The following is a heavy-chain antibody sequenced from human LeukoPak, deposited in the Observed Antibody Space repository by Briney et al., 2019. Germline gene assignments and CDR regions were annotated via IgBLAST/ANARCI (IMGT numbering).Heavy chain of an antibody. V-gene: IGHV4-30-4*01. J-gene: IGHJ4*02. CDR1: GGSISSGDYY. Sequence: MPSQTLSLTCTVSGGSISSGDYYWSWIRQPPGKGLEWIGYIYYSGSTYYNPSLKSRVTMSVDTSMNQVSLKVTSLTAADTAVYYCAASSGVTLGRFWGQGALVTVSS. CDR3: AASSGVTLGRF. CDR2: IYYSGST. D-gene: IGHD3-16*01.